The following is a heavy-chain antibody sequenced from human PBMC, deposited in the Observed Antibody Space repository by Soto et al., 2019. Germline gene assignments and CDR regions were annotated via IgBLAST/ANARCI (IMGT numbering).Heavy chain of an antibody. CDR2: IYWDDDK. CDR1: GFSLSTNGMG. D-gene: IGHD5-12*01. CDR3: ARLTRGVYDLDRLWEKFDY. V-gene: IGHV2-5*02. J-gene: IGHJ4*02. Sequence: QITVKESGLPLVKPTQTLTLTCTFSGFSLSTNGMGVGWIRQSPGKALEWLALIYWDDDKRYSPSLRSRLTLPQDTSKTQVDLTMTNMDPVDTATYYCARLTRGVYDLDRLWEKFDYWGQGTVVTVSS.